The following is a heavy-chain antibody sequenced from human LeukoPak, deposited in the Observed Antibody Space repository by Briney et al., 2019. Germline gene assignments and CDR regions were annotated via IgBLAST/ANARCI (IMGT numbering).Heavy chain of an antibody. CDR1: GGSISSSSYY. V-gene: IGHV4-39*07. Sequence: PSETLSLTCTVSGGSISSSSYYWGWIRQPPGKGLEWIGSIYYSGSTYYNPSLKSRVTISVDTSKNQFSLKLSSVTAADTAVYYCARNIVVVPAAMAEFDYWGQGTLVTVSS. CDR3: ARNIVVVPAAMAEFDY. D-gene: IGHD2-2*01. CDR2: IYYSGST. J-gene: IGHJ4*02.